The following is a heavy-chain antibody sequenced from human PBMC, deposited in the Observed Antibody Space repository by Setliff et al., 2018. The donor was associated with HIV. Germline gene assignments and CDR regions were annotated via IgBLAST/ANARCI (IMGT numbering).Heavy chain of an antibody. CDR1: GYSFTSYW. CDR3: ARHRYTSSWQDY. J-gene: IGHJ4*02. Sequence: GESLEISCKGSGYSFTSYWIAWVRQMPGKGLEWMGIIYPGDSDTRYSPSFQGQVTISADKSSSTAYLQWSSLRASDIGMYYCARHRYTSSWQDYWGQGTLVTVSS. V-gene: IGHV5-51*01. CDR2: IYPGDSDT. D-gene: IGHD6-13*01.